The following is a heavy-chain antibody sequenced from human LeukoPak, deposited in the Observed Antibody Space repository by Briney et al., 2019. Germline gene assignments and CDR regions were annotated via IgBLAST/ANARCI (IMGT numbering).Heavy chain of an antibody. V-gene: IGHV3-30*04. Sequence: PGGSLRLSCAASGFTFDDYAMHWVRQAPGKGLEWVAAIAFDDTDRYYIDSVKGRFTISRDDSKNTLYLHMTSLRAEDTAVYYCTNSDDYGDYWGQGTLVTVSS. J-gene: IGHJ4*02. CDR3: TNSDDYGDY. CDR2: IAFDDTDR. CDR1: GFTFDDYA.